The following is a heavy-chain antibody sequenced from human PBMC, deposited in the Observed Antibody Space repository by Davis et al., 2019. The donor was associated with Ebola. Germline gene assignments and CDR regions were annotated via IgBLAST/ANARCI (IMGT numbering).Heavy chain of an antibody. Sequence: MPSETLSLTCKVSGDSITSGGYYWSWVRQRPGKGLEWLGHIYYTRSTEYNPSLEGRLTMSVDTSKNQLSLELTSVIAADTAVYYCARLGRDVVVPAVILDFDYWGQGILVAVSS. CDR2: IYYTRST. V-gene: IGHV4-31*03. J-gene: IGHJ4*02. D-gene: IGHD2-2*01. CDR3: ARLGRDVVVPAVILDFDY. CDR1: GDSITSGGYY.